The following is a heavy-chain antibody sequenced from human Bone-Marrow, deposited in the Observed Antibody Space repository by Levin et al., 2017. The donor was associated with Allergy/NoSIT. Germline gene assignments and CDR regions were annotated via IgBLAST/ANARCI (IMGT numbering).Heavy chain of an antibody. J-gene: IGHJ4*02. CDR3: LSSSTLGGSDY. Sequence: GASVKVSCAASGFTFSSYGMHWVRQAPGKGLEWVAVISYDGSNKYYADSVKGRFTISRDNSKNTLYLQMNSLRAEDTAVYYCLSSSTLGGSDYWGQGTLVTVSS. D-gene: IGHD6-13*01. CDR2: ISYDGSNK. V-gene: IGHV3-30*03. CDR1: GFTFSSYG.